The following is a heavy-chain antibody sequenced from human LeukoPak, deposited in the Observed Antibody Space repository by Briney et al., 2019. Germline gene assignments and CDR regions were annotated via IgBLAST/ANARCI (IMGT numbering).Heavy chain of an antibody. CDR1: GFTFSSYA. CDR3: AKMDSYYDFWSGSSYNWFDP. D-gene: IGHD3-3*01. V-gene: IGHV3-23*01. CDR2: ISGSGGST. J-gene: IGHJ5*02. Sequence: GGSLRLSCAASGFTFSSYAMSWVRQAPGKGLEWVSAISGSGGSTYYADSVKGRFTISRDNSKNTLYLQMNSLRAEDTAVYYCAKMDSYYDFWSGSSYNWFDPWGQGTLVTVSS.